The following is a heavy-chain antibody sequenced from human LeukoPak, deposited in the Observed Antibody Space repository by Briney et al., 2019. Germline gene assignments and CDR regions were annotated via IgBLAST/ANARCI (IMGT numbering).Heavy chain of an antibody. CDR2: ISWNSGSI. Sequence: GGSLRLSCAASGFTFSSYWMHWVRQAPGKGLEWVSGISWNSGSIYYADSVKGRFTISRDNAKNSLYLQMNSLRAEDTAVYYCARGVRDILSGYYTDYYFYYMDVWGKGTTVTVSS. J-gene: IGHJ6*03. V-gene: IGHV3-48*01. CDR3: ARGVRDILSGYYTDYYFYYMDV. CDR1: GFTFSSYW. D-gene: IGHD3-9*01.